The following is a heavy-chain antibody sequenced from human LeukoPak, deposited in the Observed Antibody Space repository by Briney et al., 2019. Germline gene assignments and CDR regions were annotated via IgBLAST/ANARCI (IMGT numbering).Heavy chain of an antibody. V-gene: IGHV1-46*01. J-gene: IGHJ4*02. Sequence: ASVKVSCKASGYTFISYYIHWVRQAPGQGLEWMGLINPSSGNTPYAQQYQGRVTMTRDTSTSTVYMELSSLRSEDTAVYYCARHSLIGTTPFDYWGQGTLVTVPS. CDR1: GYTFISYY. D-gene: IGHD1-20*01. CDR3: ARHSLIGTTPFDY. CDR2: INPSSGNT.